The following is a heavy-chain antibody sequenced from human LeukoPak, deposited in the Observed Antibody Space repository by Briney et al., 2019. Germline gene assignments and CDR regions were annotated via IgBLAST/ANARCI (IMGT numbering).Heavy chain of an antibody. CDR2: IYHSGST. CDR3: ARGPYSYDSSGAFDI. J-gene: IGHJ3*02. V-gene: IGHV4-38-2*02. CDR1: GYSISSGYY. Sequence: SETLSLTCTVSGYSISSGYYWGWIRQPPGKGLEWIGSIYHSGSTYYNPSLKSRVTISVDTSKNQFSLKLSSVTAADTAVYFCARGPYSYDSSGAFDIWGQGTMVTVSS. D-gene: IGHD3-22*01.